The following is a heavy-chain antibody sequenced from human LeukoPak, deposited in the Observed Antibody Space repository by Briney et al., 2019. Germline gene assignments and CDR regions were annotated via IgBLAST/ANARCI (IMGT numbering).Heavy chain of an antibody. CDR2: ISYAGSNK. V-gene: IGHV3-30-3*01. Sequence: GGSLRLSCAASGFTFSNYAMYWVRQAPGKGLEWVALISYAGSNKYYADSVKGRFTISRDNFKNTLYLQMSSLRVEDTAVYYCARDLDRYCSSSSCHSADYWGQGTLVTVSS. CDR1: GFTFSNYA. D-gene: IGHD2-2*01. CDR3: ARDLDRYCSSSSCHSADY. J-gene: IGHJ4*02.